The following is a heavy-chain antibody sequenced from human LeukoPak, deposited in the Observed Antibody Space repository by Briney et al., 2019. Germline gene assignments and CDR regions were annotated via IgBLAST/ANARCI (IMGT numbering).Heavy chain of an antibody. V-gene: IGHV3-21*01. CDR1: GFTFSSFS. D-gene: IGHD1-7*01. Sequence: GGSLRLSCAASGFTFSSFSMDGVPQAPGEGLGWVSSFSSSSDYIYYADSVKGRFTISRDNAKNSLYLQMNSLRAEDTAVYYCARAVGNYAYTDAFDIWGQGTMVTVSS. CDR2: FSSSSDYI. J-gene: IGHJ3*02. CDR3: ARAVGNYAYTDAFDI.